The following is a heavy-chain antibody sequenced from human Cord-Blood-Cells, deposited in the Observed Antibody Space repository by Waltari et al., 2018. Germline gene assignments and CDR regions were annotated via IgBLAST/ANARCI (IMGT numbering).Heavy chain of an antibody. V-gene: IGHV3-9*03. CDR2: ISWNSGSI. CDR1: GFTFDDYA. J-gene: IGHJ3*02. Sequence: EVQLVESGGGLVQPGRSLRLSCAASGFTFDDYAMHWVRQAPGKCLAWVSGISWNSGSIGYADSVKGRFTISRDNAKNSLYLQMNSLRAEDMALYYCAKAQAGDWDAVDIWGQGTMVTVSS. CDR3: AKAQAGDWDAVDI. D-gene: IGHD7-27*01.